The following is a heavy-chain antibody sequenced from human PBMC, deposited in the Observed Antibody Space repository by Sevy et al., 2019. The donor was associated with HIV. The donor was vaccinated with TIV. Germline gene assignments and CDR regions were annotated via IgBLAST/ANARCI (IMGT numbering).Heavy chain of an antibody. Sequence: GGSLRLSCVASGFTFSSYSMNWVRQAPGKGLEWVSSISSSSSYIYYADSVKGRFTISRDNAKNSLYLQMNSLRAEDTTVYYCARLSRDGYNSGFDYWGQGTLVTVSS. CDR3: ARLSRDGYNSGFDY. CDR2: ISSSSSYI. J-gene: IGHJ4*02. CDR1: GFTFSSYS. V-gene: IGHV3-21*01. D-gene: IGHD1-26*01.